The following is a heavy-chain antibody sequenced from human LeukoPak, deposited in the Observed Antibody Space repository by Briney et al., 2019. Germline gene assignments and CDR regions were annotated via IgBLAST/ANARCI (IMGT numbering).Heavy chain of an antibody. V-gene: IGHV3-74*01. CDR1: RFTFSSYW. CDR2: INSDGSST. Sequence: GGSLRLSCAASRFTFSSYWMHWVRQAPGKGLVWVSRINSDGSSTSYADSVKGRFTISRDNAKNTLYLQMNSMRAEDTAVYYCSRDPCGGDCLDYWGQGTLVTVSS. D-gene: IGHD2-21*02. J-gene: IGHJ4*02. CDR3: SRDPCGGDCLDY.